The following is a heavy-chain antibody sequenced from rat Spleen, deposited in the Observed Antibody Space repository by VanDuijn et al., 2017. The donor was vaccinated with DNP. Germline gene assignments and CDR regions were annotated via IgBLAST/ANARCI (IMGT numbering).Heavy chain of an antibody. V-gene: IGHV5-20*01. CDR3: TSPVPSGHYVMDA. D-gene: IGHD4-3*01. CDR1: GFTFSDYY. CDR2: ISYDGVHA. J-gene: IGHJ4*01. Sequence: EVQLVESGGNLVQPGRSLKLSCAASGFTFSDYYVAWVRQAPTKGLEWVASISYDGVHAYYRGSVKGRFTISRDNAKNSLYLQMDSLRSEDTATYYCTSPVPSGHYVMDAWGQGTSVTVSS.